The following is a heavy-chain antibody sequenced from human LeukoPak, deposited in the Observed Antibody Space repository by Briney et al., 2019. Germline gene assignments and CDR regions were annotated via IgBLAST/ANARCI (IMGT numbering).Heavy chain of an antibody. CDR2: IIPIFGTA. CDR3: ASSFGVVLPGSYYGMDV. J-gene: IGHJ6*02. Sequence: ASVKVSCKASGGTFSSYAISWVRQAPGQGLEWMGGIIPIFGTANYAQKFQGRVTITADESTSTAYMELSSLRSEDTAVYYCASSFGVVLPGSYYGMDVWGQGTTVTVSS. CDR1: GGTFSSYA. V-gene: IGHV1-69*13. D-gene: IGHD3-3*01.